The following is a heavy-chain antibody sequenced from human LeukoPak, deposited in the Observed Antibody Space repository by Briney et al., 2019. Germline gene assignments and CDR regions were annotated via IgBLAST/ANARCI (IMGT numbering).Heavy chain of an antibody. CDR1: RFTFSSYA. V-gene: IGHV3-48*04. J-gene: IGHJ6*02. Sequence: GGSLRLSCAASRFTFSSYAMSWVRQAPGKGLEWVSYTSSSSSTIYYADSVKSRFTISRDNAKNSLYLQMNSLRAEDTAVYYCARLRYYGMDVWGQGTTVTVSS. CDR2: TSSSSSTI. CDR3: ARLRYYGMDV.